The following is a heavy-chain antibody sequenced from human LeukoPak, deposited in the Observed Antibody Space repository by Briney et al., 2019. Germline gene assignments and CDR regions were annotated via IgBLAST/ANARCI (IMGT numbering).Heavy chain of an antibody. CDR2: TYYSGST. CDR1: AGSISSYY. D-gene: IGHD3-22*01. V-gene: IGHV4-59*01. CDR3: ASSGYYQGFDY. Sequence: SQTLSLTCTVSAGSISSYYWSWIRQPPGKGLEWIGYTYYSGSTNYNPSLKSRVTISLDTSKNQFSLKLSSVTAADTAVYYCASSGYYQGFDYWGQGTLVTVSS. J-gene: IGHJ4*02.